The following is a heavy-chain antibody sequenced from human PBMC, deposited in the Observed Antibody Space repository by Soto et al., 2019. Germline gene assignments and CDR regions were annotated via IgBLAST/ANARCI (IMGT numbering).Heavy chain of an antibody. CDR3: ARERSGDYFDY. Sequence: GASVKVSCKDSGGTFSSYAISWVRQAPGQGLEWMGGIIPIFGTANYAQKFQGRVTITADESTSTAYMELSSLRSEDTAVYYCARERSGDYFDYWGQGTLVTVSS. CDR1: GGTFSSYA. D-gene: IGHD3-3*01. CDR2: IIPIFGTA. V-gene: IGHV1-69*13. J-gene: IGHJ4*02.